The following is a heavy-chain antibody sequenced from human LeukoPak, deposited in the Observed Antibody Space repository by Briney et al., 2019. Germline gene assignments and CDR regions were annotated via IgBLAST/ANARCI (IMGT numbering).Heavy chain of an antibody. CDR2: IIPIFGTA. V-gene: IGHV1-69*05. CDR1: GGTFSSYA. CDR3: ARWVKDIVVVVAATPADYLDY. J-gene: IGHJ4*02. Sequence: SVKVSCKASGGTFSSYAISWVRQAPGQGLEWMGRIIPIFGTANYAQKFQGRGTITTDESTSTAYLELSSLRTEDTAVYFCARWVKDIVVVVAATPADYLDYWGQGTLVSVSS. D-gene: IGHD2-15*01.